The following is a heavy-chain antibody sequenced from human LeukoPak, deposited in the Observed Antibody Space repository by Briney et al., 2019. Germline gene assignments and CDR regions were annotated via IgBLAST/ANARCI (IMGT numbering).Heavy chain of an antibody. CDR3: AKGLSSSWYDPPPHFDY. CDR1: GFTFSSYE. V-gene: IGHV3-48*03. D-gene: IGHD6-13*01. CDR2: ISSSGSTI. Sequence: TGGSLRLSCAASGFTFSSYEMNWVRQAPGKGLEWVSYISSSGSTIYYADSVKGRFSISRDNAKNSLYLQMNSLRAEDTALYYCAKGLSSSWYDPPPHFDYWGQGTLVTVSS. J-gene: IGHJ4*02.